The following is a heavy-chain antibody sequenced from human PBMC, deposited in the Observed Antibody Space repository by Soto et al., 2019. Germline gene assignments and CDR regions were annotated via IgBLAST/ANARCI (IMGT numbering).Heavy chain of an antibody. CDR1: GFTFSSYA. CDR3: ARDPNLYCVGADCYVY. Sequence: PGGSLRLSCAASGFTFSSYAMHWVRQAPGKGLEWVAVISYDGSNKYYADSVKGRFTISRDNSKNTLYLQMNSLRAEDTAVYYCARDPNLYCVGADCYVYWGQGTPVTVSS. D-gene: IGHD2-21*01. CDR2: ISYDGSNK. V-gene: IGHV3-30-3*01. J-gene: IGHJ4*02.